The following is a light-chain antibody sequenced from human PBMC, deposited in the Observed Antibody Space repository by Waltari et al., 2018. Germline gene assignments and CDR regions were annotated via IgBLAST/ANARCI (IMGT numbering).Light chain of an antibody. CDR3: QAWDSSVV. CDR1: KLGDKY. J-gene: IGLJ2*01. Sequence: SYELTQPPSVSVSPGQTASITCSGDKLGDKYACWYQQKPGQSPVLVIDQDSKRPSGIPERSSGSNSGDTATLTISGTQAMDEADYYCQAWDSSVVFGGGTKLTVL. CDR2: QDS. V-gene: IGLV3-1*01.